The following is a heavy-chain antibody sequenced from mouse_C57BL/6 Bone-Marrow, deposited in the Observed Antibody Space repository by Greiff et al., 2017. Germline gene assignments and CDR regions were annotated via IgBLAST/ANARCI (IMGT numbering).Heavy chain of an antibody. CDR2: IYPRDGST. D-gene: IGHD1-1*01. Sequence: VQLQQSGPELVKPGASVKLSCKASGYTFTSYDINWVKQRPGQGLEWIGWIYPRDGSTKYNEKFKGKATLTVDTSSSTAYMELHSLTSEDSAVYFCARDALYYYGSRFAYWGQGTLVTVSA. J-gene: IGHJ3*01. CDR1: GYTFTSYD. CDR3: ARDALYYYGSRFAY. V-gene: IGHV1-85*01.